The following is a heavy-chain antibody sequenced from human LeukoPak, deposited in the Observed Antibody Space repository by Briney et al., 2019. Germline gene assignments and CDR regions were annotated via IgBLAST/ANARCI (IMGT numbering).Heavy chain of an antibody. CDR1: GFTVSSNY. CDR2: IYRSGTI. J-gene: IGHJ6*02. Sequence: GGSLRLSCAASGFTVSSNYMTWVRQAPGKGLEWVSIIYRSGTISYADSVKDRFTISRDNSKNMVYLQMNSLRAEDTAVYYCARDLITTSYYYGMDVWGQGTTVSVSS. D-gene: IGHD3-16*01. CDR3: ARDLITTSYYYGMDV. V-gene: IGHV3-66*01.